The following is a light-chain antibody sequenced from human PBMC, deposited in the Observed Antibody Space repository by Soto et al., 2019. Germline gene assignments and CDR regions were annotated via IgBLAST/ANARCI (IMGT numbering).Light chain of an antibody. V-gene: IGLV2-14*01. CDR3: SSYTSSSSKV. CDR1: SSEVGGYNY. CDR2: EVS. Sequence: QSALTQPASVSGSPGQAITISCTGNSSEVGGYNYVSWYQQHPGKAPKLMIYEVSNRPSGVSNRFSGSKSGNTASLTISGRQAEDEADYYCSSYTSSSSKVFGTGTNLTVL. J-gene: IGLJ1*01.